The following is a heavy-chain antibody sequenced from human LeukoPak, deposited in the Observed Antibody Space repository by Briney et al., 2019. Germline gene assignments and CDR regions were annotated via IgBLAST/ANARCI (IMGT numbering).Heavy chain of an antibody. J-gene: IGHJ4*02. CDR1: GVNYSSFA. CDR3: AKASWVSSTDAVR. D-gene: IGHD3-16*01. V-gene: IGHV3-23*01. Sequence: TGGSLRLSCAASGVNYSSFAMSWVRQGRARGVEGFSFIRGTGETFSADSVKGPFTLSSDSSRNTVYFHLNNLRVEDTAIYYCAKASWVSSTDAVRWGQGTLVTVSS. CDR2: IRGTGET.